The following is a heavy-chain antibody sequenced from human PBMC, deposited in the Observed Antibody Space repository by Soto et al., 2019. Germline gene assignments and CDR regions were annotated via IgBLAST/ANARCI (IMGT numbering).Heavy chain of an antibody. CDR3: AHREFLGNRPYYFDS. CDR1: GFSLSTNGVG. D-gene: IGHD3-3*01. Sequence: PTLVNPTQTLTLTCSFSGFSLSTNGVGVGWIRQPPGKALEWLAIIYWDDDKRYSPSLKNRLTITKDTSKNQVVLTMTNMDTADRAKYSFAHREFLGNRPYYFDSGARGALVPVSS. V-gene: IGHV2-5*02. CDR2: IYWDDDK. J-gene: IGHJ4*02.